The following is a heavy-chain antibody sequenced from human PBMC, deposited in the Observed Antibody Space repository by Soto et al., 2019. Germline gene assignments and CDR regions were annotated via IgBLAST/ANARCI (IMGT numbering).Heavy chain of an antibody. CDR2: TSFDGSSG. CDR3: AKSPPAVAGYFDY. CDR1: GFTFSSSG. D-gene: IGHD6-19*01. J-gene: IGHJ4*02. V-gene: IGHV3-30*18. Sequence: QVQLVESGGGGVQPGRALRLSCAASGFTFSSSGMHWVRQAPGKGLEWVAVTSFDGSSGYYAESVRGRFTISRDNSNNTLYLQMSSLRAEDTAVYYCAKSPPAVAGYFDYWGQGTLVTVSS.